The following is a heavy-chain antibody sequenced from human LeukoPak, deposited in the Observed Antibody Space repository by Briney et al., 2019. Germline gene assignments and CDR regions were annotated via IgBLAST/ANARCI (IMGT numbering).Heavy chain of an antibody. V-gene: IGHV3-48*01. CDR3: ARDWELPTVTNPNWYFDL. CDR1: GFTFSSYS. Sequence: GGSLRLSCAASGFTFSSYSMNWVRQAPGKGLEWVSYISSSSSTIYYADSVKGRFTISRDNAKNSLYLQMNSLRAEDTAVYYCARDWELPTVTNPNWYFDLWGRGTLVTVSS. D-gene: IGHD4-11*01. CDR2: ISSSSSTI. J-gene: IGHJ2*01.